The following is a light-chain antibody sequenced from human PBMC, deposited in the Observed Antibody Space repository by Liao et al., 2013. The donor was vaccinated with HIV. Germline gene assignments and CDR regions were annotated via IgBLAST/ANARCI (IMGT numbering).Light chain of an antibody. J-gene: IGLJ2*01. V-gene: IGLV3-21*04. CDR3: QVWDAGSDHVV. CDR2: NDS. Sequence: SYEVTQSPSVSVAPGKTATITCGGNNIASKSVHWYQQKPGQAPVLVIYNDSDRPSGFPERFSGSNSGNTATLTIARVEAGDEADYYCQVWDAGSDHVVFGGGTRVTVL. CDR1: NIASKS.